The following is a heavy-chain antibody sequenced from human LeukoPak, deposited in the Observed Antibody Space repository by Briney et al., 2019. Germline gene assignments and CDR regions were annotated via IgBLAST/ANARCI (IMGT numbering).Heavy chain of an antibody. D-gene: IGHD3-22*01. CDR3: AEEVYDSSGYFPWN. J-gene: IGHJ4*02. CDR1: GFTFSSYA. V-gene: IGHV3-30-3*01. CDR2: ISYDGSNK. Sequence: PGRSLRLSCAASGFTFSSYAMHWVRQAPGKGLEWVAVISYDGSNKYYADSVKGRFTISRDNSKNTLYLQMNSLRAEDTAVYYCAEEVYDSSGYFPWNWGQGTLVTVSS.